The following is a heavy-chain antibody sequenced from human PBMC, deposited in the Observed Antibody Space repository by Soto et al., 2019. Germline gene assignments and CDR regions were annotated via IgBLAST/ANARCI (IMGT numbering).Heavy chain of an antibody. D-gene: IGHD1-26*01. CDR1: GYTFTGYY. J-gene: IGHJ4*02. Sequence: ASVKVSCKGSGYTFTGYYIHWVRQTPGQGPEWMGEISPQTGGTKYAQKYQGRVTMTRETSITTVYMELSNLSPDDTAVYYCGRGRSGELVIFYWGQGTLVTVSS. CDR3: GRGRSGELVIFY. CDR2: ISPQTGGT. V-gene: IGHV1-2*02.